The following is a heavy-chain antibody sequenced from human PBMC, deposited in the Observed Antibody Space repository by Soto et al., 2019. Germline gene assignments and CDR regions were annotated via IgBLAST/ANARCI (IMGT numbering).Heavy chain of an antibody. CDR1: GGSMRKYY. Sequence: PSETLSLTCNVSGGSMRKYYCSWIRQPAGKGLEWIGRVYTSGSTNYNPSLKSRVTMSIDTSNNHFSLKLNSVTAADTAVYYCARTVGAAYYFDFWGQGTLVTVS. CDR2: VYTSGST. CDR3: ARTVGAAYYFDF. J-gene: IGHJ4*02. V-gene: IGHV4-4*07. D-gene: IGHD1-26*01.